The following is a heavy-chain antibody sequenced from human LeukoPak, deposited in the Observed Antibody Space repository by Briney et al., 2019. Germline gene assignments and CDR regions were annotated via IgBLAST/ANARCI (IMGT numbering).Heavy chain of an antibody. J-gene: IGHJ5*02. V-gene: IGHV1-46*01. D-gene: IGHD3-3*01. CDR1: GYTFTSYY. CDR3: ARDAGVVIVVENWFDP. Sequence: ASVKVSCKASGYTFTSYYMHWVRQAPGQGLEWMGIINPSGGSTSYAQKFQGRVTMTTDTSTSTAYMELRSLRSDDTAVYYCARDAGVVIVVENWFDPWGQGTLVTVSS. CDR2: INPSGGST.